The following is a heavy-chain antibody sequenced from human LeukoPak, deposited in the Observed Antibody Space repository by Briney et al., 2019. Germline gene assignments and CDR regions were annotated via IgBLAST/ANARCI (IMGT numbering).Heavy chain of an antibody. J-gene: IGHJ4*02. Sequence: ASVKVSGKTSGYTFTGSYLHWVRQVPGQGLEWMGWTNPSTGGTKSAQQFEGRVTMTRDTSNTTGSLELRSLRLDDTATYYCARGGAFCSITTCHEFDHWGQGTLVIVSS. CDR3: ARGGAFCSITTCHEFDH. D-gene: IGHD2-2*01. V-gene: IGHV1-2*02. CDR2: TNPSTGGT. CDR1: GYTFTGSY.